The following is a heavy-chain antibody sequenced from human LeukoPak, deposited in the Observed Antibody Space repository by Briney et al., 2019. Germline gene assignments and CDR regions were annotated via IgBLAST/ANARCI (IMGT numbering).Heavy chain of an antibody. CDR3: AIGDLGLGTV. D-gene: IGHD5-18*01. CDR2: IYYSGST. Sequence: PSETLSLTCTVSGCSISSSSYYWGWIRQPPGKGLEWIGSIYYSGSTYYNPSLKSRVTISVDTSKNQFSLKLSSVTAADTAVYYCAIGDLGLGTVWGQGTLVTVSS. V-gene: IGHV4-39*01. J-gene: IGHJ4*02. CDR1: GCSISSSSYY.